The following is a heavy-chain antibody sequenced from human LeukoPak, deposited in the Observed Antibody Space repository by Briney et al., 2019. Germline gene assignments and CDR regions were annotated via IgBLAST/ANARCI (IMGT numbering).Heavy chain of an antibody. V-gene: IGHV1-69*13. CDR3: ARGSGSYSVRYYFDY. CDR2: IIPVFGTA. CDR1: GYTFTSYG. J-gene: IGHJ4*02. D-gene: IGHD3-10*01. Sequence: SVKVSCKASGYTFTSYGISWVRQAPGQGLDWMGGIIPVFGTANYAQKFQGRVTITADESTSTAYMELSSLRSEDTAVYYCARGSGSYSVRYYFDYWGQGTLVTVSS.